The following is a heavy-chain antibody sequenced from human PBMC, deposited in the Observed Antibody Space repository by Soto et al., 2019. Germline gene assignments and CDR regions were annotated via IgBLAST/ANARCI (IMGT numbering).Heavy chain of an antibody. Sequence: GGSLRLSCAASGFTFDDYAMHWVRQAPGKGLEWVSGISWNGGSIGYADSVKGRFTISRDNAKNSLYLQMNSLRAEDTAVYYCAKDTRSGYYFDYWGQGTLVTVSS. J-gene: IGHJ4*02. CDR3: AKDTRSGYYFDY. CDR2: ISWNGGSI. CDR1: GFTFDDYA. V-gene: IGHV3-9*01. D-gene: IGHD5-12*01.